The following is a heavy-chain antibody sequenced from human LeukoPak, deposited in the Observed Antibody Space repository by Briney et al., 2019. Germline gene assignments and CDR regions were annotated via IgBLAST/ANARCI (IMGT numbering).Heavy chain of an antibody. CDR1: GGSFSGYY. J-gene: IGHJ4*02. Sequence: SVTLSLTCAVYGGSFSGYYWSWIRQPPGKGLEWIGEINHSGSTNYNPSLKSRVTISVDTSKNQFSLKLSSVTAADTAVYYCARGSISRYCSSTSCRYYYGSGSLYYFDYWGQGTLVTVSS. V-gene: IGHV4-34*01. CDR3: ARGSISRYCSSTSCRYYYGSGSLYYFDY. D-gene: IGHD2-2*01. CDR2: INHSGST.